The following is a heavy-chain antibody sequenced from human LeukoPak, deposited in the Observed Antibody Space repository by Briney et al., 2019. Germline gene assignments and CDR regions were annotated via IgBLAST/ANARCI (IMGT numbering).Heavy chain of an antibody. Sequence: GGSLRLSCAASGFTFSGYAMNWVRQAPGKGLEWVSHIYSSDTTYADSVKGRFTISRDNAKNSLYLQMNSLRAEDTAVYYCARDSPRWGFYYWGQGTLVTVSS. J-gene: IGHJ4*02. V-gene: IGHV3-48*03. CDR1: GFTFSGYA. CDR2: IYSSDTT. D-gene: IGHD3-16*01. CDR3: ARDSPRWGFYY.